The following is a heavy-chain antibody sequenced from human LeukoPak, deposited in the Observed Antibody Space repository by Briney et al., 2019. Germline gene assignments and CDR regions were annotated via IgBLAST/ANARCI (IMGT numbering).Heavy chain of an antibody. CDR1: GFTFSDYA. V-gene: IGHV3-23*01. J-gene: IGHJ4*02. Sequence: GGSLRLSCAASGFTFSDYAMYWVRQAPGKGLEWVSGVSSSGDGPYYASSVKGRFTISRDNSKDLVYLQMNSLRAEDTAVYYCAIPKHKSNYSADWGQGTLVIVSS. CDR3: AIPKHKSNYSAD. D-gene: IGHD2-21*01. CDR2: VSSSGDGP.